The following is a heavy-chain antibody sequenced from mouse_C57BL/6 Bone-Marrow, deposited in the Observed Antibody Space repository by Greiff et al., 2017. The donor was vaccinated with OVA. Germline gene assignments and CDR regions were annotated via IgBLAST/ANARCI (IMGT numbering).Heavy chain of an antibody. CDR1: GYTFTNYW. V-gene: IGHV1-63*01. CDR2: IYPGGGYT. CDR3: AREGYDYDGYYAMDY. Sequence: VKLMESGAELVRPGTSVKMSCKASGYTFTNYWIGWAKQRPGHGLEWIGDIYPGGGYTNYNEKFKGQATLTADKSSSTAYMQFSSLTSEDSAIYYCAREGYDYDGYYAMDYWGQGTSVTVSS. J-gene: IGHJ4*01. D-gene: IGHD2-4*01.